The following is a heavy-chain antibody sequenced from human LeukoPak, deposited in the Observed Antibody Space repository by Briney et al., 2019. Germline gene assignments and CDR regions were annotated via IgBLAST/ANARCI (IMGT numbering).Heavy chain of an antibody. CDR3: ARVVDYYGSGTSYSLDT. CDR1: GYTFTDYY. V-gene: IGHV1-2*02. J-gene: IGHJ5*02. CDR2: INPNSGDT. Sequence: ASVKVSCKASGYTFTDYYIHWVRQAPGRGLEWMAWINPNSGDTNYAQKFLGRVTLTRDTSITTAYMDLSSLRSDDTAVYYCARVVDYYGSGTSYSLDTWGQGTLVTVSS. D-gene: IGHD3-10*01.